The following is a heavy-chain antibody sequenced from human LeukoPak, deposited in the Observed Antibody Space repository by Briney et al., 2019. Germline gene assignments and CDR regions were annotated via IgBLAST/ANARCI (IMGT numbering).Heavy chain of an antibody. D-gene: IGHD3-3*01. J-gene: IGHJ6*03. CDR3: ARDGSGRRYYYYMDV. V-gene: IGHV3-48*01. CDR1: GFTFSSYS. CDR2: ISSSSSTI. Sequence: GGSLRLSCAASGFTFSSYSMNWVRQAPGKGLEWVSSISSSSSTIYYADSVKGRFTISRDNAKNSLYLQMNSLRAEDTAVYYCARDGSGRRYYYYMDVWGKGTTVTVSS.